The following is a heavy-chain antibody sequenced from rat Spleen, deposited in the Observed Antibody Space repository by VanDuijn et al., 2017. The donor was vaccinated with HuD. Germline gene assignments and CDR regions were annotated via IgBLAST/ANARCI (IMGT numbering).Heavy chain of an antibody. D-gene: IGHD1-4*01. J-gene: IGHJ1*01. CDR1: GFTFSDYA. CDR2: IIYDGSST. CDR3: ASPGKTRYYWYFDF. V-gene: IGHV5-17*01. Sequence: EVQLVESGGGLVQPGRSLKLSCAASGFTFSDYAMAWVRQAPKKGLEWVATIIYDGSSTYYRDSVKGRFTISRDNAKSTLYLQMDSLRSEDTATYYCASPGKTRYYWYFDFWGPGTMVTVSS.